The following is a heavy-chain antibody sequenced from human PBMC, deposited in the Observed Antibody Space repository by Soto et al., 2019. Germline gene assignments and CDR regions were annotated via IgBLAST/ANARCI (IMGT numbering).Heavy chain of an antibody. CDR1: GGSISSYY. CDR2: IYYSGST. D-gene: IGHD6-6*01. J-gene: IGHJ6*02. V-gene: IGHV4-59*01. CDR3: ARDYRSSSQYYYYGMDV. Sequence: SETLSLTCTVSGGSISSYYWSWTRQPPGKGLEWIGYIYYSGSTNYNPSLKSRVTISVDTSKNQFSLKLSSVTAADTAVYYCARDYRSSSQYYYYGMDVWGQGTTVTVSS.